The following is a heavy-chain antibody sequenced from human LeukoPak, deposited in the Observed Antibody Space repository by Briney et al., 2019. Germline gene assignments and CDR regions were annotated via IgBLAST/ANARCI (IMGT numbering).Heavy chain of an antibody. J-gene: IGHJ4*02. CDR2: IGTTDIYK. CDR3: ARSRFCTGTSCTTPGDY. D-gene: IGHD2-2*01. V-gene: IGHV3-21*01. CDR1: GFTFSTYT. Sequence: GGSLRLSCAASGFTFSTYTMSWVHQAPGQGLEWVSAIGTTDIYKYYADSVRGRYTISRDNAKGSLYLQMNSLRPDDSAVYYCARSRFCTGTSCTTPGDYWGSGTLVTVSS.